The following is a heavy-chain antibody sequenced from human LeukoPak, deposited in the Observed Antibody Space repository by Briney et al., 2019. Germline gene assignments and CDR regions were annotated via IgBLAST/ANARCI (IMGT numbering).Heavy chain of an antibody. J-gene: IGHJ4*02. V-gene: IGHV3-30*03. CDR2: ISYDGSNK. Sequence: SGGSLRLSCAASGFTFSSYGMHWVRQAPGKGLEWVAVISYDGSNKYYADSVKGRFTISRDNSKNTLYLQMNSLRAEDTAVYYCLTDIAAAGTDYWGQGTLVTVSS. CDR3: LTDIAAAGTDY. D-gene: IGHD6-13*01. CDR1: GFTFSSYG.